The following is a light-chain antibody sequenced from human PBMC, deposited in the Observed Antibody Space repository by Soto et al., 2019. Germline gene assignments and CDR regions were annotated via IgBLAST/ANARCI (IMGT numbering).Light chain of an antibody. Sequence: EMVLTQSPGTLSLSPGERATLSCRASQSVSSSYLAWYQQKPGQAPRLLIYGASSRATGIQDSFSGSGSGTDVTLTISRLEPEDFAVYYCQQYGSSPRTFGEGTKVEIK. J-gene: IGKJ1*01. CDR1: QSVSSSY. CDR3: QQYGSSPRT. CDR2: GAS. V-gene: IGKV3-20*01.